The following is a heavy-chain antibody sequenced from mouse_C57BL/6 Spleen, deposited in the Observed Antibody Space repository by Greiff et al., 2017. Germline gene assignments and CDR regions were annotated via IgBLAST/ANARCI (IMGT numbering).Heavy chain of an antibody. J-gene: IGHJ3*01. CDR3: ARPHYGNYAFAY. CDR2: INPSNGGT. D-gene: IGHD2-1*01. V-gene: IGHV1-53*01. Sequence: QVQLQQPGPELVKPGASVKLSCKASGYTFTSYWMHWVKQRPGQGLEWIGNINPSNGGTNYNEKFKSKATLTVDKSSSTAYMQLSSLTSEDSAVYYCARPHYGNYAFAYWGQGTLVTVSA. CDR1: GYTFTSYW.